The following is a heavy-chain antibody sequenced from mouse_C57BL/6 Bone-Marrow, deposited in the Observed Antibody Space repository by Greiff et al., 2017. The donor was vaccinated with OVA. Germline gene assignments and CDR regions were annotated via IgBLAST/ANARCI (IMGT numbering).Heavy chain of an antibody. CDR3: ARPAVIPFAY. CDR2: ISSGGSYT. D-gene: IGHD1-1*01. Sequence: DVHLVESGGDLVKPGGSLKLSCAASGFTFSSYGMSWVRQTPDKRLEWVATISSGGSYTYYPDSVKGRFTITRDNAKNTLYLQMSSLRSEDTAMYYCARPAVIPFAYWGQGTLVTVSA. CDR1: GFTFSSYG. V-gene: IGHV5-6*01. J-gene: IGHJ3*01.